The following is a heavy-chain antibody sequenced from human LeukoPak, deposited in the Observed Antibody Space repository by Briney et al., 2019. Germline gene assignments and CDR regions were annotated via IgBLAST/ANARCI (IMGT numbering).Heavy chain of an antibody. CDR2: MNPNSGNT. D-gene: IGHD6-19*01. CDR3: ARGPQWRGDYYYMDV. CDR1: GYTFSSYD. V-gene: IGHV1-8*01. J-gene: IGHJ6*03. Sequence: ASVKVSCKSSGYTFSSYDINWVRQATGQGLEWMGWMNPNSGNTGCAQKFQGRVTMTMNTSITTAYMELSSLRSEDTAVYYCARGPQWRGDYYYMDVWGRGTTVTVSS.